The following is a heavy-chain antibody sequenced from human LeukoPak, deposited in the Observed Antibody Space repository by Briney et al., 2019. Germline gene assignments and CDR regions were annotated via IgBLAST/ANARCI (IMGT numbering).Heavy chain of an antibody. CDR3: ARDRYFDWWLPPNHLPMDV. D-gene: IGHD3-9*01. V-gene: IGHV4-59*12. J-gene: IGHJ6*02. CDR2: VLYSGTT. CDR1: GGSINDYY. Sequence: SETLSLTCTISGGSINDYYWSWIRQPAGKGLEWIGYVLYSGTTNYNPSLKSRVTISVDTSKNQFSLKLSSVTAADTAVYYCARDRYFDWWLPPNHLPMDVWGQGTTVTVSS.